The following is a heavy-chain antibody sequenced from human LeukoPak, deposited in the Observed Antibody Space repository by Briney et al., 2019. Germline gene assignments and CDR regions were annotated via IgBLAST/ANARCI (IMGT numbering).Heavy chain of an antibody. V-gene: IGHV3-23*01. Sequence: PGGSLRLSCAASGFTFSSYAMSWVRQAPGKGLEWVSAISGSGGSTYYADSVKGRFTISRDNSKNTLYLQMNSLRAEDTAVYYCANYRSYGGIPDAFDIWGQGTMVTVSS. CDR3: ANYRSYGGIPDAFDI. J-gene: IGHJ3*02. CDR2: ISGSGGST. D-gene: IGHD4-23*01. CDR1: GFTFSSYA.